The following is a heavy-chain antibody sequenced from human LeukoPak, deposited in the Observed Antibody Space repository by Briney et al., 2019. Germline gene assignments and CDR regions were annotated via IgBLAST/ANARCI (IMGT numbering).Heavy chain of an antibody. V-gene: IGHV1-18*01. J-gene: IGHJ4*02. CDR2: ISASNGNT. Sequence: GASVKVSCKASNYTFTNYGITWVRQAPGQGLEWMGWISASNGNTNYAQKLQGRVTMTTDTSTSTAYMELRSLRSDDTAVYYCARPQKDCTNGVCYTRTFDYWGQGTLVTVSS. CDR1: NYTFTNYG. CDR3: ARPQKDCTNGVCYTRTFDY. D-gene: IGHD2-8*01.